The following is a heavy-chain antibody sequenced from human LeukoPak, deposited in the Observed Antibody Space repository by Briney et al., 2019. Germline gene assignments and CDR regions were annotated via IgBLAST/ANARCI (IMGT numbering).Heavy chain of an antibody. Sequence: GGSLRLSCAASGFTFSSYAMHWVRQAPGKGLEWVAVISYDGSNKYYADSVKGRFTISRDNSKNTLYLQMNSLRAEDTAVYYCAVGGYSSSSVPFDYWGQGTLVTVSS. CDR2: ISYDGSNK. J-gene: IGHJ4*02. CDR1: GFTFSSYA. D-gene: IGHD6-6*01. V-gene: IGHV3-30-3*01. CDR3: AVGGYSSSSVPFDY.